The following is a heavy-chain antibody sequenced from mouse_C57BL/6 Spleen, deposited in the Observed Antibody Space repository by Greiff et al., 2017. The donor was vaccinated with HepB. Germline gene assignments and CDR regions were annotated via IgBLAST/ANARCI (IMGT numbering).Heavy chain of an antibody. CDR2: INPNNGGT. D-gene: IGHD1-1*01. Sequence: EVQLQQSGPELVKPGASVKISCKASGYTFTDYYMNWVKQSHGKSLEWIGDINPNNGGTSYNQKFKGKATLTVDKSSSTAYMELRSLTSEDSAVYYCARYYYGRVFAYWGQGTLVTVSA. CDR1: GYTFTDYY. J-gene: IGHJ3*01. V-gene: IGHV1-26*01. CDR3: ARYYYGRVFAY.